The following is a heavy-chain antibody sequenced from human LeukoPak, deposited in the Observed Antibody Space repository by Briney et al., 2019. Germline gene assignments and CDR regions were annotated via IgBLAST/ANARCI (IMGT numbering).Heavy chain of an antibody. CDR3: ARDETYYYDSSGYLQHSNWFDP. J-gene: IGHJ5*02. Sequence: ETLSLTCTVSGGSIRSYYWSWIRQPAGKGLEWIGRIYTSGSTNYNPSLKSRVTMSVDTSKNQFSLKLSSVTAADTAVYYCARDETYYYDSSGYLQHSNWFDPWGQGTLVTVSS. CDR1: GGSIRSYY. CDR2: IYTSGST. V-gene: IGHV4-4*07. D-gene: IGHD3-22*01.